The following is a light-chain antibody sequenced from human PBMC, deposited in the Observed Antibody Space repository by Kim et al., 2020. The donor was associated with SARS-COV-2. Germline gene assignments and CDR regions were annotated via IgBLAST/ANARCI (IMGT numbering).Light chain of an antibody. CDR3: QQYNNWPPVT. CDR2: GAS. J-gene: IGKJ5*01. V-gene: IGKV3-15*01. Sequence: SPGERATLSCRASRSVSSNLAWYQQKPGQAPRLLIYGASTRANGIPARFSGSESGTEFTLTISSLQSEDFAVYYCQQYNNWPPVTFVQGTRLEIK. CDR1: RSVSSN.